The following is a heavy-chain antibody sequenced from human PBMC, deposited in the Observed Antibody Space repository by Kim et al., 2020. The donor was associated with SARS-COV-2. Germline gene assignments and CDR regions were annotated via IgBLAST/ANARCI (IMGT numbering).Heavy chain of an antibody. Sequence: GESLKISCKGSGYSFTSYWIGWVRQMPGKGLEWMGIIYPGDSDTRYSPSFQGQVTISADKSISTAYLQWSSLKASDTAMYYCARPRRGSGSYSAFDIWGQGTMVTVSS. V-gene: IGHV5-51*01. CDR2: IYPGDSDT. J-gene: IGHJ3*02. CDR1: GYSFTSYW. D-gene: IGHD1-26*01. CDR3: ARPRRGSGSYSAFDI.